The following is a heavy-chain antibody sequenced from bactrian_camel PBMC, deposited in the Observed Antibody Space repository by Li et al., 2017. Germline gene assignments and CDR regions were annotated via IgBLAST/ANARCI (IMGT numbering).Heavy chain of an antibody. CDR2: IDKTGSP. CDR3: VARRHGECYFWANNWSRATWYTY. D-gene: IGHD8*01. Sequence: QVQLVESGGGSVQAGGSLRLSCVLSGHTYSAYCMGWFRQAPGKEREGVAAIDKTGSPTYTYSVMGRFTISKDNTKNTLYLQMNSLKPTDTGIYYCVARRHGECYFWANNWSRATWYTYWGQGTQVTVS. J-gene: IGHJ4*01. V-gene: IGHV3S55*01. CDR1: GHTYSAYC.